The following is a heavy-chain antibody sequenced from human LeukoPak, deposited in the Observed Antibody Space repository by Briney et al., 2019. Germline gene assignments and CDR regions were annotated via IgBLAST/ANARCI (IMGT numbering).Heavy chain of an antibody. V-gene: IGHV1-2*02. D-gene: IGHD2-15*01. CDR2: INPNSGGT. Sequence: ASARVSCKASGYTFTGYYMHWVRQAPVQGLEWMGWINPNSGGTNYAQKFQGRVTRTRDTSISTAYMELSRLRSDDTAVYYCAGEGRGGNFRFFSWGQGTLVTVSS. CDR1: GYTFTGYY. CDR3: AGEGRGGNFRFFS. J-gene: IGHJ5*02.